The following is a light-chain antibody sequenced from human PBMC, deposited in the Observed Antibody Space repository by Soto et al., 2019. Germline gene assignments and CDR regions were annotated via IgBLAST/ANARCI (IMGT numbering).Light chain of an antibody. J-gene: IGKJ5*01. CDR3: QQYENLPT. CDR1: QNINNY. CDR2: DAS. Sequence: DIQMTQSPSSLSASVGDRVTITCQASQNINNYLNWYKPKPGRAPKLLIYDASNLEAGVPSRFRGSGSGTDSTFTIRRLKPEDIATDYCQQYENLPTVGQGTRLEIK. V-gene: IGKV1-33*01.